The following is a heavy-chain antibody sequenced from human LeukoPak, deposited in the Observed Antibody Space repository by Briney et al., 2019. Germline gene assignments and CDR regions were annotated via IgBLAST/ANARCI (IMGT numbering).Heavy chain of an antibody. Sequence: VSVKVSCKASGYSFITFDINWVRQATGRGLEWMGWMHPTTGNTDYAQKFQGRVSMTRNTSIDTAYMELSSLKSDDTAVYYCARSLAGRSYYYYMDAWGNGTTVTVSS. D-gene: IGHD6-6*01. CDR3: ARSLAGRSYYYYMDA. V-gene: IGHV1-8*01. J-gene: IGHJ6*03. CDR1: GYSFITFD. CDR2: MHPTTGNT.